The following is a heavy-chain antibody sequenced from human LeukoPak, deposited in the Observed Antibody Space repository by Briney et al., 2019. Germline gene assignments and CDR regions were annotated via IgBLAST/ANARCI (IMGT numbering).Heavy chain of an antibody. V-gene: IGHV3-48*03. D-gene: IGHD2-15*01. CDR1: GFTFSSYE. CDR3: ARLAYMVVVAATQGKDYYYMDV. J-gene: IGHJ6*03. CDR2: ISSSGSTI. Sequence: GGSLRLSCAASGFTFSSYEMNWVRQAPGKGLEWVSYISSSGSTIYYADSVEGRFTISRDNAKNSLYLQMNSLRAEDTAVYYCARLAYMVVVAATQGKDYYYMDVWGKGTTVTVSS.